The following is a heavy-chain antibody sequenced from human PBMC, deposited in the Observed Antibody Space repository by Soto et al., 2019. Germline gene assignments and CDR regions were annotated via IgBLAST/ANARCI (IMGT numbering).Heavy chain of an antibody. Sequence: QVQLQESGPGLVKPSQTLSLTCTVSGGSISSGGYYWSWIRQHPGKGLEWIGYIYYSGSTYYNPSLKSRVNISVDTSKNQFSMKLSSVTAADTAVYYCARARVRGGDCYLCDAFDIWGQGTMVTVSS. CDR1: GGSISSGGYY. V-gene: IGHV4-31*03. CDR3: ARARVRGGDCYLCDAFDI. D-gene: IGHD2-21*02. J-gene: IGHJ3*02. CDR2: IYYSGST.